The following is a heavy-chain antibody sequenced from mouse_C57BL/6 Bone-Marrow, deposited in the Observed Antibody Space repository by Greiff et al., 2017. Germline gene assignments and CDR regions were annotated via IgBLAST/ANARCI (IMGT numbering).Heavy chain of an antibody. V-gene: IGHV1-62-2*01. CDR1: GYTFTEYT. CDR3: ARHQRGDSSGYGAMDY. J-gene: IGHJ4*01. D-gene: IGHD3-2*02. Sequence: QVQLKQSGAELVKPGASVKLSCKASGYTFTEYTIHWVKQRSGQGLAWIGWFYPGSGSIKYNEKFKDKATLTADKSSSTAYMELSRLTSEDSAVYFCARHQRGDSSGYGAMDYWGQGTSVTVSS. CDR2: FYPGSGSI.